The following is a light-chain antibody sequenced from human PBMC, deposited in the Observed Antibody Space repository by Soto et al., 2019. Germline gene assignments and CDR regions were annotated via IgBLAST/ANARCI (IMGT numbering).Light chain of an antibody. CDR3: QQYNNWLT. CDR2: GAS. J-gene: IGKJ4*01. CDR1: ESVGSN. V-gene: IGKV3-15*01. Sequence: EVGMTQSPPTLSVSPGERATLSCRASESVGSNLAWYQRKPGQAPRLLIYGASTRATGVPARFSGSGSGTAFTLTISSLQSEDFALYYCQQYNNWLTFGGGTKVEIK.